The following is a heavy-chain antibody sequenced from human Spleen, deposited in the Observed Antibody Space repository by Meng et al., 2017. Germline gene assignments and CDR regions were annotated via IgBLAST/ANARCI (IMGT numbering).Heavy chain of an antibody. CDR3: ASVMVTVIQYYFDY. V-gene: IGHV4-34*01. CDR2: IYHSGST. J-gene: IGHJ4*02. D-gene: IGHD2-21*02. Sequence: SETLSLTCAVSGGSFSGYYWSWIRQPPGKGLEWIGNIYHSGSTYYNPSLKSRVTISVDTSKNQFSLKLSSVTAADTAVYYCASVMVTVIQYYFDYWGQGTLVTVSS. CDR1: GGSFSGYY.